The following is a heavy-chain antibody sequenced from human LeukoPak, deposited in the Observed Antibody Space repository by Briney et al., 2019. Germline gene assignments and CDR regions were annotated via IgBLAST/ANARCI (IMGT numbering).Heavy chain of an antibody. J-gene: IGHJ5*02. Sequence: ASVKVSCKASGYSFTSYGISWVRQAPGQGLEWMGWISAYNGNINYAQKLQGRVTVTTDTSTSTAYMDLRSLRSDDTAVYYCARDPGYCSSTSCYVGFDPWGQGTLVTVSS. V-gene: IGHV1-18*01. CDR3: ARDPGYCSSTSCYVGFDP. D-gene: IGHD2-2*03. CDR2: ISAYNGNI. CDR1: GYSFTSYG.